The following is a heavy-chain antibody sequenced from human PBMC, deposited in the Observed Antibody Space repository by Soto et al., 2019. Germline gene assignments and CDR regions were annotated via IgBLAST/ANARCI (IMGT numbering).Heavy chain of an antibody. CDR2: ISGSGGST. Sequence: EVQLLESGGGLVQPGGSLRLSCAASGFTFSSYAMSWVRQAPGKGLEWVSAISGSGGSTYYADSVKGRFTISRDNSKNTLYLQMNSLRAEDTAVYYCAKARSGYPYSSSWYSESFDYCGQGTLVTVSS. J-gene: IGHJ4*02. V-gene: IGHV3-23*01. CDR1: GFTFSSYA. D-gene: IGHD6-13*01. CDR3: AKARSGYPYSSSWYSESFDY.